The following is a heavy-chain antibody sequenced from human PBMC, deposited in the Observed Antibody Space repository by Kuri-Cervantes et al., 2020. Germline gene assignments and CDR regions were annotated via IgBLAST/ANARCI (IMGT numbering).Heavy chain of an antibody. Sequence: SETLSLTCAVSGGSISSSNWWSWVRQPPGKGLEWIGEIYHSGSTNYNPSLKSRVTISVDKSKNQFSLKLSSVTAADTAVYYCARGRVAATTSYYFDYWGQGTLVTVSS. CDR2: IYHSGST. CDR3: ARGRVAATTSYYFDY. CDR1: GGSISSSNW. V-gene: IGHV4-4*02. J-gene: IGHJ4*02. D-gene: IGHD2-15*01.